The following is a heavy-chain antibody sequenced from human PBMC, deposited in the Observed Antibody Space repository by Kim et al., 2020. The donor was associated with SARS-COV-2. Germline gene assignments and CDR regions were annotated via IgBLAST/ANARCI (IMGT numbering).Heavy chain of an antibody. CDR2: IRSKAYGGTT. J-gene: IGHJ4*02. V-gene: IGHV3-49*03. Sequence: GGSLRLSCTASGFTFGDYAMSWFRQAPGKGLEWVGFIRSKAYGGTTEYAASVKGRFTISRDDSKSIAYLQMNSLKTEDTAVYYCTRGKYSSSPEAAVAGEGFDYWGQGTLVTVSS. CDR3: TRGKYSSSPEAAVAGEGFDY. D-gene: IGHD6-13*01. CDR1: GFTFGDYA.